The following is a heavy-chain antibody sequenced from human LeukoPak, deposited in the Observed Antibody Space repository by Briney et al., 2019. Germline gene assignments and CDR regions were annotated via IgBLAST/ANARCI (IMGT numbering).Heavy chain of an antibody. D-gene: IGHD6-19*01. CDR2: INPNSGGT. J-gene: IGHJ4*02. CDR3: ARANDLYSSGWFFDY. V-gene: IGHV1-2*02. Sequence: ASVKVSCKASGYTFTGYCMHWVRQAPGQGLEWMGWINPNSGGTNYGQKFQGRVTMTRDTSISTAYMELSRLRSDDTAVYYCARANDLYSSGWFFDYWGQGTLVTVSS. CDR1: GYTFTGYC.